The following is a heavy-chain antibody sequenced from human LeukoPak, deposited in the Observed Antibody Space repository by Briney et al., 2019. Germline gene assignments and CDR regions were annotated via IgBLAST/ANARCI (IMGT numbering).Heavy chain of an antibody. CDR3: ARDRGYYYDSSGYYDY. Sequence: PGGSLRLSCVASGFRFSSYAMNWVRQAPGKGLEWVSAISDSGSRTYGINTSYGDSVKGRFTISRDNAKNSLYLQMNSLRAEDTAVYYCARDRGYYYDSSGYYDYWGQGTLVTVSS. CDR1: GFRFSSYA. CDR2: ISDSGSRTYGINT. D-gene: IGHD3-22*01. J-gene: IGHJ4*02. V-gene: IGHV3-23*01.